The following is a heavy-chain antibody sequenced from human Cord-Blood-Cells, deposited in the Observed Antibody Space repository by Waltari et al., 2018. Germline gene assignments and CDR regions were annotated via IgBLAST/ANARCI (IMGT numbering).Heavy chain of an antibody. V-gene: IGHV3-33*01. CDR1: GFTFSSYG. J-gene: IGHJ4*02. CDR3: ARDMGEYSSSSDY. Sequence: QVQLVESGGGVVQPGRSLRLSCAASGFTFSSYGMHWVRQAPGKGLEWVAVIWYDGSNKYYADSVKGRFTISRDNSKNTLYLQMNSLRAEDTAVYYCARDMGEYSSSSDYWGQGTLVTVSS. CDR2: IWYDGSNK. D-gene: IGHD6-6*01.